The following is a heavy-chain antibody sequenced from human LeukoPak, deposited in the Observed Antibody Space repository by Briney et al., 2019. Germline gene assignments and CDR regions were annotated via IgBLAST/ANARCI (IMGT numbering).Heavy chain of an antibody. V-gene: IGHV3-21*01. Sequence: PGGSLRLSCAASGFTFSSYRMNWVRQAPGKGLEWVSSIRSSSSYIYYADSVKGRFTISRDNAKNSLYLQMNSLRAEDTAGYYCARDREGGSSWYRAFDIWGQGTMVTVSS. CDR3: ARDREGGSSWYRAFDI. CDR2: IRSSSSYI. J-gene: IGHJ3*02. D-gene: IGHD6-13*01. CDR1: GFTFSSYR.